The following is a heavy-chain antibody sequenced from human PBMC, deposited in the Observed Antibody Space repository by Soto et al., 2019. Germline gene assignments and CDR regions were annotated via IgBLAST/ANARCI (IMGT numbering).Heavy chain of an antibody. V-gene: IGHV4-4*02. Sequence: QVQLQESGPGLVKPSGTLSLTCAVSSGSVSSGYWWSWVRQPPGKGLEWIGEVYLGGNTNYNPSLKSRVTISVDKSKNQFSLKLSSVTAADTAVYYCATWGGRIRGVNYWGQGTLVTVSS. D-gene: IGHD3-10*01. CDR2: VYLGGNT. J-gene: IGHJ4*02. CDR1: SGSVSSGYW. CDR3: ATWGGRIRGVNY.